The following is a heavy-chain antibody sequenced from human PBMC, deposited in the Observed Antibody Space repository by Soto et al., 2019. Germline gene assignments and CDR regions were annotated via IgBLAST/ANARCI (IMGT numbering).Heavy chain of an antibody. J-gene: IGHJ4*02. CDR2: IYPGDSDT. V-gene: IGHV5-51*01. CDR3: ARRCYSKGGSCFDD. CDR1: GYSYTSYW. D-gene: IGHD2-15*01. Sequence: GESLKISCKGSGYSYTSYWIGWVRQMPGKGLEWMGIIYPGDSDTRYSPSFQGQVTISVDKSINTAYLQWSSLKASDTAMYYCARRCYSKGGSCFDDWGQGTLVTVSS.